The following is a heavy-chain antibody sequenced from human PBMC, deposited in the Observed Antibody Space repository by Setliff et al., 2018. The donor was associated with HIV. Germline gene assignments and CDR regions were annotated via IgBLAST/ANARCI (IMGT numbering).Heavy chain of an antibody. CDR3: ARGGGYDRSGYYPFDY. D-gene: IGHD3-22*01. CDR1: GGSIRTYS. V-gene: IGHV4-59*12. Sequence: SETLSLTCTVSGGSIRTYSWSRIRQPPGRGLDWIGYVSYSGGATYNPSLKSRVTMSVDTSKNQFSLKLSSVTAADTAVYYCARGGGYDRSGYYPFDYWGQGTLVTVSS. J-gene: IGHJ4*02. CDR2: VSYSGGA.